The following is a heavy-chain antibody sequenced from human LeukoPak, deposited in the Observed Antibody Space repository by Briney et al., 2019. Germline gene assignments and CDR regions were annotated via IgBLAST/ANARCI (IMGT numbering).Heavy chain of an antibody. CDR1: GYTFPSYF. Sequence: ASVKVSCKASGYTFPSYFMHWVRQAPGQGLEWMGIINPTGGSTTYAQKFQGRDTMTRDTSTSTVYMELSSLRSDDTAVYYCARTAARRFDYWGQGTLVTVSS. CDR3: ARTAARRFDY. V-gene: IGHV1-46*01. J-gene: IGHJ4*02. D-gene: IGHD6-6*01. CDR2: INPTGGST.